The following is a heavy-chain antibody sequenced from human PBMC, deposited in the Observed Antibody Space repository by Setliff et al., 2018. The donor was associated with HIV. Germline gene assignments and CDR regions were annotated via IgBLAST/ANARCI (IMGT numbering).Heavy chain of an antibody. Sequence: PSETLSLTCAVYGGSFSGHYWSWIRQPPGKGLEWSGEINHSGSTTYNPSLKSRVTISVDTSTNQFSLKLSSVTAADTAVYYCARGVRNFWSGDDVEYYFDYWGQGTLVTVSS. CDR3: ARGVRNFWSGDDVEYYFDY. CDR1: GGSFSGHY. V-gene: IGHV4-34*01. J-gene: IGHJ4*02. D-gene: IGHD3-3*01. CDR2: INHSGST.